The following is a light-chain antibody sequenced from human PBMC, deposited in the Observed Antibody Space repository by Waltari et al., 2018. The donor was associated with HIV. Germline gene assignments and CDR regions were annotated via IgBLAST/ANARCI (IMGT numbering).Light chain of an antibody. CDR1: PSIGIN. CDR2: DAS. J-gene: IGKJ1*01. CDR3: QQYNNWPPLT. V-gene: IGKV3-15*01. Sequence: EIVLTQSPATLSVSPGERATLPCRASPSIGINLAWYQQKPGQAPRLLIYDASTRATGVPARFRGSGSGTEFTLSISSLQSEDFAVYYCQQYNNWPPLTFGQGTKVEIK.